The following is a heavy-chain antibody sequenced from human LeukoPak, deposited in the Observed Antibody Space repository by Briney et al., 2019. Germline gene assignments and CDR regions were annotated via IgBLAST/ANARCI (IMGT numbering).Heavy chain of an antibody. Sequence: GGSLRLSCAASGFSFSSYAMNWVRQAPGKGLEWVSAFSGSGGSTYYADSVKGRFTIFRDDSKNTLYLQMNSLRAEDTAVYYCAKGDTSDWSGPADYWGQGTLVTVSS. CDR3: AKGDTSDWSGPADY. V-gene: IGHV3-23*01. CDR2: FSGSGGST. D-gene: IGHD6-19*01. J-gene: IGHJ4*02. CDR1: GFSFSSYA.